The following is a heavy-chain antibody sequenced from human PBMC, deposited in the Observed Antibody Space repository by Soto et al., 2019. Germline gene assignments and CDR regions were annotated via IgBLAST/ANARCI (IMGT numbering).Heavy chain of an antibody. V-gene: IGHV3-21*01. Sequence: GGSLRLSCAASGFTFSSYSMNWVRQAPGKGLEWVSSISSSSSYIYYADSVKGRFTISRDNAKNSLYLQMNSLRAEDTAVYYCAREPRYYYDSSGYLNWFDPWGQGTLVTVSS. CDR1: GFTFSSYS. D-gene: IGHD3-22*01. J-gene: IGHJ5*02. CDR2: ISSSSSYI. CDR3: AREPRYYYDSSGYLNWFDP.